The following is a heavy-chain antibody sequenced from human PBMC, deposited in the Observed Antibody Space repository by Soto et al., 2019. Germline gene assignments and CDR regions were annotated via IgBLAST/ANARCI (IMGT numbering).Heavy chain of an antibody. J-gene: IGHJ4*02. Sequence: QVQLVQSGAEAKKPGASVKVSCKASGYTFTSYAMHWVRQAPGQRLEWMGWINAGNGNTKYSQKFQGRVTITRDTSASTAYMELSSVRSEDTAVYYWASSGSYWGIDYWGQGTLVTVSS. V-gene: IGHV1-3*01. CDR3: ASSGSYWGIDY. D-gene: IGHD1-26*01. CDR2: INAGNGNT. CDR1: GYTFTSYA.